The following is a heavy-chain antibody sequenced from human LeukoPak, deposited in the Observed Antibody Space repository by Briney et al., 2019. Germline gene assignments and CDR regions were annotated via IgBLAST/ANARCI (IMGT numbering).Heavy chain of an antibody. V-gene: IGHV3-23*01. Sequence: GGSLRLFCAASGFTFSKYAMTWVRQAPGKGLEWVSTICGGGGCPFYADSVKGRFTISRDNSKNTLSLQMNSLRAEDTALYYCAKDLDDILTGYYVGFDYWDKGTLVTVAS. CDR2: ICGGGGCP. D-gene: IGHD3-9*01. CDR1: GFTFSKYA. CDR3: AKDLDDILTGYYVGFDY. J-gene: IGHJ4*02.